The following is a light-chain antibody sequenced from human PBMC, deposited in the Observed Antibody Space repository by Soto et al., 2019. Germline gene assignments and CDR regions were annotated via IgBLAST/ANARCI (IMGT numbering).Light chain of an antibody. J-gene: IGLJ3*02. Sequence: QLVLTQSPSASASLGASVKLTCTLSSGHGNYVIAWHQQQPEKGPRYLMKVKSDGSHSKGDGIPDRFSGSSSGAERYLAIPSPRSGDGADYYCRTWETGKWVLGGGTRLTV. CDR2: VKSDGSH. V-gene: IGLV4-69*01. CDR1: SGHGNYV. CDR3: RTWETGKWV.